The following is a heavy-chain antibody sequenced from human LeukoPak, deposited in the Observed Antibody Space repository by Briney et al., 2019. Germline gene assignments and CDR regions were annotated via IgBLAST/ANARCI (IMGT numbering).Heavy chain of an antibody. CDR3: ARPRDEDWNPGLHAFDI. V-gene: IGHV1-69*04. J-gene: IGHJ3*02. D-gene: IGHD1-1*01. CDR2: IIPILGIA. Sequence: SVKVSCKASGGTFSSYAISWVRQAPGQGLEWMGRIIPILGIANYAQKFQGRVTITADKSTSTAYMELSSLRSEDTAVYYCARPRDEDWNPGLHAFDIWGQGTMVTVSS. CDR1: GGTFSSYA.